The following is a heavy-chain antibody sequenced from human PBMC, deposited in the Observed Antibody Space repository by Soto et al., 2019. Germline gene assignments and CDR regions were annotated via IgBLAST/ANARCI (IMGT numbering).Heavy chain of an antibody. J-gene: IGHJ6*02. CDR3: ARDLVVAATPGYYYYYGMDV. Sequence: ASVKVSCKASGYTFTICGISWVRQAPGQGLEWMGWINPNSGGTNYAQKFQGWVTMTRDTSISTAYMELSRLRSDDTAVYYCARDLVVAATPGYYYYYGMDVWGQGTTVTVSS. CDR2: INPNSGGT. D-gene: IGHD2-15*01. CDR1: GYTFTICG. V-gene: IGHV1-2*04.